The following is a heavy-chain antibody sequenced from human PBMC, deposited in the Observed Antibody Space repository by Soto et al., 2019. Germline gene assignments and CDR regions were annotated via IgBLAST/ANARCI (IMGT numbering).Heavy chain of an antibody. CDR1: GFTFSSDA. CDR3: AKDVEGVAGLTPIDY. D-gene: IGHD6-19*01. CDR2: ISGSGGST. J-gene: IGHJ4*02. V-gene: IGHV3-23*01. Sequence: EVQLLESGGGLVQPGGSLRLSCAASGFTFSSDAMSWVRQAPGKGLEWVSAISGSGGSTYYADSVKGRFTISRDNSKNALYLQMNSLRAEDTAVYYCAKDVEGVAGLTPIDYWGQGTLVTVSS.